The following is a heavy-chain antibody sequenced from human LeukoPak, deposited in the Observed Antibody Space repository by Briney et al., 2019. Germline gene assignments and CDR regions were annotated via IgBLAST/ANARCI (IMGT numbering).Heavy chain of an antibody. J-gene: IGHJ4*02. V-gene: IGHV4-39*07. D-gene: IGHD2-8*01. CDR2: INHSGST. CDR1: GGSISSSSYY. CDR3: ARGFADCTNGVCYFDY. Sequence: SETLSLTCTVSGGSISSSSYYWGWIRQPPGKGLEWIGEINHSGSTNYNPSLKSRVTISVDTSKNQFSLKLSSVTAADTAVYYCARGFADCTNGVCYFDYWGQGTLVTVSS.